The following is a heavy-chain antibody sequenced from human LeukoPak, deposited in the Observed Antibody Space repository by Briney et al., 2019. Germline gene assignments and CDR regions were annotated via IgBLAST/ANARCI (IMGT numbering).Heavy chain of an antibody. CDR3: ARGKSIAARPMARGGYFDY. CDR2: ISYDGSNK. V-gene: IGHV3-30*01. Sequence: GGSLRLSCAASGFTFDNYAMHWVRQAPGEGLEWVAVISYDGSNKYYADSVKGRFTISRDNSKNTLYLQMNSLRAEDTAVYYCARGKSIAARPMARGGYFDYWGQGTLVTVSS. J-gene: IGHJ4*02. CDR1: GFTFDNYA. D-gene: IGHD6-6*01.